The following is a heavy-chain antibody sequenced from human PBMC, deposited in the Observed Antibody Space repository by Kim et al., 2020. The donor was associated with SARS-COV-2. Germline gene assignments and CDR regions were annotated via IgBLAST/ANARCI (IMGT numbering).Heavy chain of an antibody. CDR1: GYTLTELS. CDR2: FDPEDGET. J-gene: IGHJ6*02. D-gene: IGHD2-15*01. CDR3: ATDPRYCSGGSCSEEEYYYYYGMDV. V-gene: IGHV1-24*01. Sequence: ASVKVSCKVSGYTLTELSMHWVRQAPGKGLEWMGGFDPEDGETIYAQKFQGRVTMTEDTSTDTAYMELSSLRSEDTAVYYCATDPRYCSGGSCSEEEYYYYYGMDVWGQETTVTVTS.